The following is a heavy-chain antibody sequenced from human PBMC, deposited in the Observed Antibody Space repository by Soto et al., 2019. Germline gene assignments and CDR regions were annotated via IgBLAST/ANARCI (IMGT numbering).Heavy chain of an antibody. CDR1: GFTVSSNY. Sequence: GGSLRLSCAASGFTVSSNYMSWVRQAPGKGLEWVSVIYSGGSTYYADSVKGRFTISRHNSKNTLYLQMNSLRAEDMAVYYCARAPYYGSGSYSHFDYWGQGTLVTVSS. V-gene: IGHV3-53*04. J-gene: IGHJ4*02. D-gene: IGHD3-10*01. CDR2: IYSGGST. CDR3: ARAPYYGSGSYSHFDY.